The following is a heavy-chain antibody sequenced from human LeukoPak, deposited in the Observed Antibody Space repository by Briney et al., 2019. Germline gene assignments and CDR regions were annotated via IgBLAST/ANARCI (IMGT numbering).Heavy chain of an antibody. J-gene: IGHJ4*02. D-gene: IGHD5-18*01. CDR2: ISGSGGST. V-gene: IGHV3-23*01. CDR3: ARDQWRYNYDTDFDY. Sequence: GGSLRLSCAASGFTFSSYAMSWVRQAPGKGLEWVSAISGSGGSTYYADSVKGRFTISRDNAKNSLYLQMNSLRAEDTAVYYCARDQWRYNYDTDFDYWGQGTLVTVSS. CDR1: GFTFSSYA.